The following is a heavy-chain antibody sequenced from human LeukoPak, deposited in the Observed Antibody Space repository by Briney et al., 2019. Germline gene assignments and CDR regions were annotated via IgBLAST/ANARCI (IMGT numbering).Heavy chain of an antibody. D-gene: IGHD5-18*01. Sequence: GRSLRLSCAASGFTFSSYAMHWVRQAPGKGLEWVSSISSSSSYIYYADSVKGRFTISRDNAKNSLYLQMNSLRAEDTAVYYCASAYSYGRDEDYWGQGTLVTVSS. J-gene: IGHJ4*02. V-gene: IGHV3-21*01. CDR3: ASAYSYGRDEDY. CDR1: GFTFSSYA. CDR2: ISSSSSYI.